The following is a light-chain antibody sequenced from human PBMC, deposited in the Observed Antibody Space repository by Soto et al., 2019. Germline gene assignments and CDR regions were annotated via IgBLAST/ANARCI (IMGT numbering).Light chain of an antibody. CDR2: GAS. Sequence: VVLTQSPGTLSVSPGERATLSCRASQSVSTTYLAWYQQKPGQAPRLLIFGASNRAIGIPDRFSGSGSGTDFTLTISRLEPEDFAVYYCQQYDNSFTIGPGTKVDIK. V-gene: IGKV3-20*01. J-gene: IGKJ3*01. CDR3: QQYDNSFT. CDR1: QSVSTTY.